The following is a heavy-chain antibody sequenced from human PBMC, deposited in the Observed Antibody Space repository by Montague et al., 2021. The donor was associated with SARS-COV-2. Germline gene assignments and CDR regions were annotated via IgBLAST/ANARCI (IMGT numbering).Heavy chain of an antibody. CDR1: GGSVRSGLYY. Sequence: SETLSLTCTVSGGSVRSGLYYWTWIRQPPGKGLEWIGYIYYSGSTNYNPSLKSRVTISVDTSKNQFSLKLSSVTAADTAVYYCARGAGYSSSWYLAFEIWGQGTMVTVSS. V-gene: IGHV4-61*01. J-gene: IGHJ3*02. D-gene: IGHD6-13*01. CDR3: ARGAGYSSSWYLAFEI. CDR2: IYYSGST.